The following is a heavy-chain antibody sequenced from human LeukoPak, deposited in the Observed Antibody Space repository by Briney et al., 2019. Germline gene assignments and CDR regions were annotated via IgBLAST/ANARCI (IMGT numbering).Heavy chain of an antibody. CDR2: IYSAGTT. CDR1: GFTVSRSYY. V-gene: IGHV3-53*01. J-gene: IGHJ4*02. Sequence: PGGSLRLSCAVSGFTVSRSYYMNWVRQAPGKGLEWVAVIYSAGTTYYADSVKGRFTISRDNSKNTVYLQMNSLRAEDTAVYYCARGDDYGGAWYYFDCWGQGTLVTVSS. CDR3: ARGDDYGGAWYYFDC. D-gene: IGHD4-23*01.